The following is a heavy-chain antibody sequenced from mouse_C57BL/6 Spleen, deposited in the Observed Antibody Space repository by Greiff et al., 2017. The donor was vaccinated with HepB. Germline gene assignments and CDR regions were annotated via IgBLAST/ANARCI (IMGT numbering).Heavy chain of an antibody. CDR1: GFTFSSYA. Sequence: EVQGVESGGGLVKPGGSLKLSCAASGFTFSSYAMSWVRQTPEKRLEWVATISDGGSYTYYPDNVKGRFTISRDNAKNNLYLQMSHLKSEDTAMYYCARDGGYYDYVDYAMDYWGQGTSVTVSS. CDR2: ISDGGSYT. D-gene: IGHD2-4*01. CDR3: ARDGGYYDYVDYAMDY. V-gene: IGHV5-4*01. J-gene: IGHJ4*01.